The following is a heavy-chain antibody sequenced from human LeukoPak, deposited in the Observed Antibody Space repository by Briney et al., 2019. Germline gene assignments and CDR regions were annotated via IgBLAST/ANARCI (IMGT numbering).Heavy chain of an antibody. CDR3: ARPRGWQKGDYFDY. CDR2: INHSGST. CDR1: GGSISGYY. J-gene: IGHJ4*02. Sequence: PSETLSLTCTVSGGSISGYYWSWIRQPPGKGLEWIGEINHSGSTNYNPSLKSRVTISVDTSKNQFSLKLSSVTAADTAVYYCARPRGWQKGDYFDYWGQGTLVTVSS. V-gene: IGHV4-34*01. D-gene: IGHD2-15*01.